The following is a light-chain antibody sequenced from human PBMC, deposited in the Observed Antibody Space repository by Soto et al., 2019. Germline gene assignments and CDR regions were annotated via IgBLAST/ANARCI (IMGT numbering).Light chain of an antibody. CDR1: QNPLHRNGNNY. CDR2: LGS. Sequence: DIVMTQSPLSLPVTPGEPASISCRSSQNPLHRNGNNYLDWYLQKPGQSPQLLIYLGSNRASGVPDRFSGSGSGTDFILKISRVEAEDVGVYYCMQPLHSPPTFGQGTKVDIK. J-gene: IGKJ1*01. V-gene: IGKV2-28*01. CDR3: MQPLHSPPT.